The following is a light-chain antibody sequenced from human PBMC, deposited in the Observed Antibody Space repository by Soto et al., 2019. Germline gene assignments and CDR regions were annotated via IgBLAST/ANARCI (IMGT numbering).Light chain of an antibody. CDR3: QQRSNSPST. J-gene: IGKJ4*01. CDR2: DAS. CDR1: QSDSIY. Sequence: EIVLTQSPATLSLSPGDRATLSCRARQSDSIYLAWYQQKPGQAPRLLIYDASNRATGIPARFSGSGSGTDFTLTITSLEPEDFAVYYCQQRSNSPSTFGGGTKVEIK. V-gene: IGKV3-11*01.